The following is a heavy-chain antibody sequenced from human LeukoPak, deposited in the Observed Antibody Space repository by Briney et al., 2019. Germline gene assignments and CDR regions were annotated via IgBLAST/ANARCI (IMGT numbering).Heavy chain of an antibody. Sequence: SQTLSLTCAISGDSLSSNSATWNWVRQSPSRGLEWLGRTYYRSKWYNDYAVSVKSRITINPDTSKNQFSLQLNSVTPEDTAVYYCARGDGYSNTWYYFDYWGQGTLVTVSS. J-gene: IGHJ4*02. V-gene: IGHV6-1*01. D-gene: IGHD6-13*01. CDR3: ARGDGYSNTWYYFDY. CDR2: TYYRSKWYN. CDR1: GDSLSSNSAT.